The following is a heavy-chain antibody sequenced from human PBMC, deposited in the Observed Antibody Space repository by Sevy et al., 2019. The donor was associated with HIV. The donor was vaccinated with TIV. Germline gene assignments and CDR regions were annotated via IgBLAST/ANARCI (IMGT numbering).Heavy chain of an antibody. Sequence: SDTLSLTCTVSGXXISSYYWSWIRQPPGKGLEWIGYIYYSGSTNYNPSLKSRVTISVDTSKTQFSLKLRSVTAADTAVYYCAREYYFEGSGLXXXXXXKGTTVTXSS. CDR2: IYYSGST. CDR1: GXXISSYY. V-gene: IGHV4-59*01. J-gene: IGHJ6*04. D-gene: IGHD3-22*01. CDR3: AREYYFEGSGLXXXX.